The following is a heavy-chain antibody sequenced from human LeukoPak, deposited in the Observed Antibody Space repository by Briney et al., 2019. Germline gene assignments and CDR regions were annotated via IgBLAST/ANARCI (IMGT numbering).Heavy chain of an antibody. CDR3: ASVPTVTSRL. J-gene: IGHJ4*02. CDR2: ISSSSSCI. V-gene: IGHV3-21*01. CDR1: GFTFSSYS. Sequence: GGSLRLSCAASGFTFSSYSMNWVRQAPGKGLEWVSSISSSSSCIYYADSVKGRFTISRDNAKNSLYLQMNSLRAEDTAVYYCASVPTVTSRLWGQGTLVTVSS. D-gene: IGHD4-17*01.